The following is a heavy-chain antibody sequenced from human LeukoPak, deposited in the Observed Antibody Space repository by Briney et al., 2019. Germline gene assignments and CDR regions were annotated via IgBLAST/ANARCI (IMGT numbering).Heavy chain of an antibody. CDR2: ISSSGSTI. D-gene: IGHD2-15*01. CDR1: GFTFSSYE. V-gene: IGHV3-48*03. Sequence: GGSLRLSCAASGFTFSSYEMNWVRQAPGKGLEWVSYISSSGSTIYYADSVKGRFTISRDDAKNSLYLQMNSLRAEDTAVYYCARQDIGFDYWGQGTLVTVSS. CDR3: ARQDIGFDY. J-gene: IGHJ4*02.